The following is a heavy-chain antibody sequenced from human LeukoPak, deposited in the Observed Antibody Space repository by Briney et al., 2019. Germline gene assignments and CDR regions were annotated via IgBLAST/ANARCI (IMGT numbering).Heavy chain of an antibody. CDR3: ARDGSWYGRDYFDS. Sequence: SGGSLRLSCAASGFTFSSYEMNWVRQAPGKGLEWVSYISSSGSTTYYADSVKGRFTISRDNAKNSVYLQMNSLRAEDTAVYYCARDGSWYGRDYFDSWGQGTLVTVSS. CDR1: GFTFSSYE. CDR2: ISSSGSTT. J-gene: IGHJ4*02. D-gene: IGHD6-13*01. V-gene: IGHV3-48*03.